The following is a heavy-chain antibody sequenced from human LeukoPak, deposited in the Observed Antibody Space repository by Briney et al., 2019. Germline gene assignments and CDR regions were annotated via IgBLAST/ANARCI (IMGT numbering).Heavy chain of an antibody. CDR1: GFTFSSYA. V-gene: IGHV3-30*01. Sequence: GGSLRLSCAASGFTFSSYAMHWVRQAPGKGLEWVAVISYDGSNKYYADSVKGRFTISRDNSKNTLYLQMNSLRAEDTAVYYCARDYIWVVVVAANSSGIDYWGQGTLVTVSS. CDR3: ARDYIWVVVVAANSSGIDY. CDR2: ISYDGSNK. J-gene: IGHJ4*02. D-gene: IGHD2-15*01.